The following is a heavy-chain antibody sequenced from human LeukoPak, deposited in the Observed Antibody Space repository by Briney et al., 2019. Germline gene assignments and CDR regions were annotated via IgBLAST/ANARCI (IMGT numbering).Heavy chain of an antibody. D-gene: IGHD6-19*01. CDR3: ATKQWLAPPPDS. J-gene: IGHJ4*02. CDR1: GFTFSKYW. V-gene: IGHV3-74*01. Sequence: GGSLRLSCAASGFTFSKYWMLWVRQAPGKGLESVSRINTDGTVATYADSVKGRFTVSRDNADNTMFLQMNSVRDEDTAVYYCATKQWLAPPPDSWGQGTPVTVSS. CDR2: INTDGTVA.